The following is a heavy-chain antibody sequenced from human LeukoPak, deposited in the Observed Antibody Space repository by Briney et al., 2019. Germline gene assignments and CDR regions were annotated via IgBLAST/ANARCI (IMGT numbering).Heavy chain of an antibody. CDR1: GFTFSSYW. V-gene: IGHV3-7*01. CDR2: IKQDGSEK. CDR3: ARVREGYCSGGSCYPEGFDP. J-gene: IGHJ5*02. Sequence: GGSLRLSCAASGFTFSSYWMSWVRQAPGKGLEWVANIKQDGSEKYYVDSVKGRFTISRDNAKNSLYLQMNSLRAEDTAVYYCARVREGYCSGGSCYPEGFDPWGQGTLVTVSS. D-gene: IGHD2-15*01.